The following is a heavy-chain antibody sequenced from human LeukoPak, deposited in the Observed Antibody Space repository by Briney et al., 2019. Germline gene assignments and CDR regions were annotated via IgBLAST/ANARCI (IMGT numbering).Heavy chain of an antibody. CDR3: ARPDHERSGPGLFQH. Sequence: SETLSLTCTVSGGSISSSSYYWGWGRQPPGKGEEGVGSIYYSGSTYYNPSLKSRVTISVDTSKNQFSLKLSSVTAADTAVYYCARPDHERSGPGLFQHWGQGTLVTVSS. CDR1: GGSISSSSYY. D-gene: IGHD3-3*01. V-gene: IGHV4-39*01. CDR2: IYYSGST. J-gene: IGHJ1*01.